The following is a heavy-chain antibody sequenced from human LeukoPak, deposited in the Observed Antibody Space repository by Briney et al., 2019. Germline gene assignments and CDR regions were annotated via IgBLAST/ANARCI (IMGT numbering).Heavy chain of an antibody. Sequence: GGSLRLSCAASGFTLSSYAMSWVRQAPGKGLEWVSTITGSGGSTYYADSVKGRFTISRDNSKNTLYLQMNSLRAEDTAVYYCAKTPIGNQPGGDVWGKGTTVTVSS. CDR2: ITGSGGST. CDR1: GFTLSSYA. J-gene: IGHJ6*04. V-gene: IGHV3-23*01. CDR3: AKTPIGNQPGGDV. D-gene: IGHD1-14*01.